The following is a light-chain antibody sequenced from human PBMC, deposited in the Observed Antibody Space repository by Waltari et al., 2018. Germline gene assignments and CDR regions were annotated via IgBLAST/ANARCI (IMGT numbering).Light chain of an antibody. J-gene: IGKJ1*01. CDR1: QTISSY. V-gene: IGKV1-39*01. CDR2: KAS. CDR3: LQYNSSPWT. Sequence: DIQMTQSPSSLSASAGDTVTITCRASQTISSYLAWYQQKPGKAPKLLIYKASSLQSGVPSRFSGSGSGTDFTLTISSLQTEDFATYYCLQYNSSPWTFGQGTKVEIK.